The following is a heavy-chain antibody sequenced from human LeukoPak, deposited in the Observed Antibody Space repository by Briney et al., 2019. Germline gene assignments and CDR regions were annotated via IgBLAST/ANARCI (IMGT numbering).Heavy chain of an antibody. J-gene: IGHJ4*02. V-gene: IGHV4-31*03. CDR3: ARFHTSGYYRHFDF. CDR1: GVSVSSSSSY. Sequence: PSETLSLTCTVSGVSVSSSSSYWSWIRQHPGKGLEWIAYIYYSGSTYYNPSLKSRVTISVDTSKNQFSLKLSSVTAADTAVYYCARFHTSGYYRHFDFWGQGTLVTVSS. CDR2: IYYSGST. D-gene: IGHD3-22*01.